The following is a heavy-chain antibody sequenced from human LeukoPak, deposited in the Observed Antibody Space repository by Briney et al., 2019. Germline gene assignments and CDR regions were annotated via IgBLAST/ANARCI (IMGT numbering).Heavy chain of an antibody. CDR1: GFTFSSYG. CDR2: IKSKTDGGTT. Sequence: GGSLRLSCAASGFTFSSYGMHWVRQAPGKGLEWVGRIKSKTDGGTTDYAAPVKGRFTISRDDSKNTLYQQVNSLKTEDTAVYYCTTFRYYDILTGYSQRFDYWGQGTLVTVSS. CDR3: TTFRYYDILTGYSQRFDY. V-gene: IGHV3-15*01. D-gene: IGHD3-9*01. J-gene: IGHJ4*02.